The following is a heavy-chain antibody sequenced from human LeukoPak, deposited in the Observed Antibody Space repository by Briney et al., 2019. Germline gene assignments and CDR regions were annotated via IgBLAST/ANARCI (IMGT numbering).Heavy chain of an antibody. V-gene: IGHV3-23*01. D-gene: IGHD6-13*01. J-gene: IGHJ1*01. CDR3: VKGRIATPGYAEKFLY. CDR2: IGGTGGGT. CDR1: GFTFGSYA. Sequence: GGSLRLSCAVSGFTFGSYAMSWVRQTPGKGLQWVSAIGGTGGGTIYADSVKGRFTISRDNSKNTVYLQMNSLRVEDAAVYYCVKGRIATPGYAEKFLYWGQGTLVIVSS.